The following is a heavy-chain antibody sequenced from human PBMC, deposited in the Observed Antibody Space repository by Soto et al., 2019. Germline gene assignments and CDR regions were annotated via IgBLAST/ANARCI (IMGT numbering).Heavy chain of an antibody. Sequence: QVQLVESGGGVVQPGKSLTLSCAASGFTFSSFAMHWVRQPPGKGLEWVAVVSFDGNRQYFSDSVKGRFTISRDNSKNTVSLHMNSLRDDDSALYYCARRHREVPALIGDYFDYWGQGTLVTVS. CDR1: GFTFSSFA. V-gene: IGHV3-30*04. CDR3: ARRHREVPALIGDYFDY. J-gene: IGHJ4*02. D-gene: IGHD2-2*01. CDR2: VSFDGNRQ.